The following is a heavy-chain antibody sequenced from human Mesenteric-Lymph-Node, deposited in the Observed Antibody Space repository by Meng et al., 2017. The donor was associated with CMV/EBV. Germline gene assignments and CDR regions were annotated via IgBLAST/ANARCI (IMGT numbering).Heavy chain of an antibody. CDR1: GYTFTSYG. D-gene: IGHD4-17*01. CDR2: ISAYNGNT. Sequence: ASVKVSCKASGYTFTSYGISWVRQAPGQGLEWMGWISAYNGNTNYAQKLQGRVTMTRDTSINTAYMELNRLTSDDTAVYYCARVGVTTVTYFDYWGQGTLVTVSS. V-gene: IGHV1-18*01. J-gene: IGHJ4*02. CDR3: ARVGVTTVTYFDY.